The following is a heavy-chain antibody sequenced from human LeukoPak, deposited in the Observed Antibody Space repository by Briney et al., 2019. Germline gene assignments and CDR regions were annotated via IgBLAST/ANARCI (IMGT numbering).Heavy chain of an antibody. Sequence: GGSLRLSCAASGFTFSSYSMNWVRQAPGKGLEWVSSISSSSSYIYYADSVKGRFTISRDNAKNSLYLQMNSLRAEDTAVYYCARDQNPCARVRGYSYGTGTYYYGMDVWGQGTTVTVSS. V-gene: IGHV3-21*01. CDR2: ISSSSSYI. CDR3: ARDQNPCARVRGYSYGTGTYYYGMDV. CDR1: GFTFSSYS. J-gene: IGHJ6*02. D-gene: IGHD5-18*01.